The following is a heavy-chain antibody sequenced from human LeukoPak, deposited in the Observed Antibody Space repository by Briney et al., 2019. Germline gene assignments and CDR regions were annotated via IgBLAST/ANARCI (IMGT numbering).Heavy chain of an antibody. J-gene: IGHJ4*02. CDR2: IKQEGSEK. V-gene: IGHV3-7*01. D-gene: IGHD3-16*01. CDR1: GFTFSSYA. Sequence: PGGSLRLSCAASGFTFSSYAMSWVRQAPGKGLEWVANIKQEGSEKYYVDSVKGRFTISRDNAKNSLYLQMNSLRAEDTAVYHCARGGLWGSFDYWGQGTLVTVSS. CDR3: ARGGLWGSFDY.